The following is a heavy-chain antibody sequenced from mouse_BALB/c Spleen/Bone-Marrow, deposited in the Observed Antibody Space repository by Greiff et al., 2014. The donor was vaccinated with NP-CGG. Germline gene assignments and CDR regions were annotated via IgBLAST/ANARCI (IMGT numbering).Heavy chain of an antibody. Sequence: EVMLVESGGGLVKPGGSLKLSCAASGFTFSTYAMSWVRQTPEKRLEWVATISSGGSYTYYPDSVKGRFTISRDNAKNTLYLQMSSLRSEDTAMYYCARITTVVATGDYWGQGTTLTVSS. J-gene: IGHJ2*01. V-gene: IGHV5-9-1*01. CDR2: ISSGGSYT. D-gene: IGHD1-1*01. CDR1: GFTFSTYA. CDR3: ARITTVVATGDY.